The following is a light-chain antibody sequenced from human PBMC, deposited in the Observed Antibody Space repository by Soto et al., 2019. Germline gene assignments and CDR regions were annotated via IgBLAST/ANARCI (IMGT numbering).Light chain of an antibody. CDR1: QSISGK. J-gene: IGKJ1*01. V-gene: IGKV1-39*01. CDR2: AAS. Sequence: DIQVTQSLSSLSASVGDTFTITFRTSQSISGKLSWYQQIPGKAPKLLIYAASRLQSGVPSRFSASGSGTEFTLTISSLHPDDFASYYCQQSYSRVTFGQGTKVDI. CDR3: QQSYSRVT.